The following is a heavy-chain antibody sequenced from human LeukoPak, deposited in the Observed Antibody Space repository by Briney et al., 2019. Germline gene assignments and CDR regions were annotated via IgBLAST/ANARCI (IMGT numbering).Heavy chain of an antibody. CDR2: IDHSGSS. V-gene: IGHV4-30-2*01. D-gene: IGHD2-15*01. Sequence: SETLSLTCTVSADSINSGGYYWSWIRQPPGKGLEWIGSIDHSGSSYYSPSLKSRVTISVDTSKNQFSLKLSSVTAADTAVYYCAREGYCSGGSCPTLDYWGQGTLVTVSS. CDR1: ADSINSGGYY. CDR3: AREGYCSGGSCPTLDY. J-gene: IGHJ4*02.